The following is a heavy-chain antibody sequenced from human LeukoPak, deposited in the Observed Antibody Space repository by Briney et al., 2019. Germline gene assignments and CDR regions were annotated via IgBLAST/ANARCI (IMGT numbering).Heavy chain of an antibody. CDR3: ARDPYCGGDCYLAS. Sequence: GASVKVSCKASGYTFTGYYMHWVRQAPGQGLEWMGRINPNSGGTNYAQKFQGRVTMTRDTSISTAYMELSRLRSDDTDVYYCARDPYCGGDCYLASWGQGTLVTVSS. J-gene: IGHJ5*02. CDR1: GYTFTGYY. CDR2: INPNSGGT. V-gene: IGHV1-2*05. D-gene: IGHD2-21*02.